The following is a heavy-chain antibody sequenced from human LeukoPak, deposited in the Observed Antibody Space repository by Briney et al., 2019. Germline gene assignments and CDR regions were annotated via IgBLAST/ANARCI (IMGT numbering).Heavy chain of an antibody. D-gene: IGHD5-18*01. CDR1: GGSTSSYY. J-gene: IGHJ4*02. V-gene: IGHV4-59*01. CDR2: IYYSGST. Sequence: PSETLSLTCTVSGGSTSSYYWSWIRQPPGKGLEWIGYIYYSGSTNYNPSLKSRVTISVDTPKNQFSLKLSSVTAADTAVYYCARDGGYSYGPTPFDYWGQGTLVTVSS. CDR3: ARDGGYSYGPTPFDY.